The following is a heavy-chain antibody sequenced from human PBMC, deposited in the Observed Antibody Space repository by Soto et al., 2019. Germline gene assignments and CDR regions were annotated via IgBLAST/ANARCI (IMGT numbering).Heavy chain of an antibody. CDR2: IYYSGNT. J-gene: IGHJ5*02. V-gene: IGHV4-30-4*01. CDR3: ARGAAAVRNWFDP. CDR1: GGSISGGNYY. Sequence: SETLSLTCAVSGGSISGGNYYWSWIRQPPGKGLEWIGYIYYSGNTYYNPSLKSRVTISLDTSKNQFSLKLNSVTAADTAVYYCARGAAAVRNWFDPWGQGTLVTVS. D-gene: IGHD6-13*01.